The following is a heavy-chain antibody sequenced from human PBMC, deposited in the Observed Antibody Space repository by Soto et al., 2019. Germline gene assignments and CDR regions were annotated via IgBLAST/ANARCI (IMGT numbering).Heavy chain of an antibody. CDR3: AKDLVLSFGEFRTQDAFDI. CDR2: ISGSGGST. J-gene: IGHJ3*02. CDR1: GFTFSSYA. Sequence: LRLSCAASGFTFSSYAMSWVRQAPGKGLEWVSAISGSGGSTYYADSVKGRFTISRDNSKNTLYLQMNSLRAEDTAVYYCAKDLVLSFGEFRTQDAFDIWGQGTVVTVSS. V-gene: IGHV3-23*01. D-gene: IGHD3-10*01.